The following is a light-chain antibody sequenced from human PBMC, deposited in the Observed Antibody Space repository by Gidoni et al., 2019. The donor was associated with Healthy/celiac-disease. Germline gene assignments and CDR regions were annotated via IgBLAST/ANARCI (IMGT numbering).Light chain of an antibody. V-gene: IGKV3-11*01. CDR3: QQRSNWPPMYT. J-gene: IGKJ2*01. CDR1: QSVSSY. CDR2: DAS. Sequence: EIVFTQSPATLSLSPGERATLSCRASQSVSSYLAWYQQKPGQAPRLLIYDASNRATGIPARFSGSGSGTDFTLTISSLDPEDFAVYYCQQRSNWPPMYTGXXXTKLEIK.